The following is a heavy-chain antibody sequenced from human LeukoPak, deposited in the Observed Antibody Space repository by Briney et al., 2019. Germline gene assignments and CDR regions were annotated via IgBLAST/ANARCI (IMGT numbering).Heavy chain of an antibody. V-gene: IGHV3-21*01. J-gene: IGHJ4*02. CDR2: IGSSSSYI. Sequence: GGSLRLSCVASGFTFSRFAMTWVRQAPGKGLEWVSSIGSSSSYIYYADSVKGRFTISRDNAKNSLYLQMNSLRAEDTAVYYCARVVAVAGTDYWGQGTLVTVSS. D-gene: IGHD6-19*01. CDR3: ARVVAVAGTDY. CDR1: GFTFSRFA.